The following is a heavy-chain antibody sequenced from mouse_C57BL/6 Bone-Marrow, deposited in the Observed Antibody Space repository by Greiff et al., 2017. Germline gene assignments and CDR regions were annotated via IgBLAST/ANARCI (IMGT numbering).Heavy chain of an antibody. CDR1: GYTFTSYW. CDR2: IDPSDSYT. V-gene: IGHV1-69*01. Sequence: QVQLQQPGAELVMPGASVKLSCKASGYTFTSYWMHWVKQRPGQGLEWIGEIDPSDSYTNYNQKFKGKSTLPVDKSSSTAFMQLSSLTSEDSAVYYCARPFAYWGQGTLVTVSA. J-gene: IGHJ3*01. CDR3: ARPFAY.